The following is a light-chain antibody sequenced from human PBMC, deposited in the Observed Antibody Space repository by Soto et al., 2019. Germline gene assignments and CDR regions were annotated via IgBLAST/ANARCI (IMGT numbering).Light chain of an antibody. Sequence: EIVLAQSPGILSLSPGERATLSCRASQSVGNNLAWYQHKPSQAPRLLIYDTSKRATGISDRFTGRGSGADFTLSIRSLEAEDFAVYYCQQRTDWPLATFGPGTRLEIK. CDR1: QSVGNN. V-gene: IGKV3-11*01. CDR2: DTS. J-gene: IGKJ5*01. CDR3: QQRTDWPLAT.